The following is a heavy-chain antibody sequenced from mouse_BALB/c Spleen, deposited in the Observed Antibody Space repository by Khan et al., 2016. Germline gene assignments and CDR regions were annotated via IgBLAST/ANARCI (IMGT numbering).Heavy chain of an antibody. D-gene: IGHD1-1*01. CDR2: IWSDGST. V-gene: IGHV2-6*02. CDR1: GFSLTSYG. J-gene: IGHJ4*01. Sequence: QMQLEESGPGLVAPSPSLSITCTVSGFSLTSYGVHWVRQPPGKGLEWLVVIWSDGSTTYNSALKSRLSISKDNSKSQVFLKMNSLQTDDTAMYYCARRDDGGGAMDYWGQGTSVTVSS. CDR3: ARRDDGGGAMDY.